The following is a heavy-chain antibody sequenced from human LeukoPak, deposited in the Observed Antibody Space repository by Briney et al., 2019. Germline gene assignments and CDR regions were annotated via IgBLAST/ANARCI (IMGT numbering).Heavy chain of an antibody. CDR3: AELGITMIGGV. CDR1: GFTFSSYG. CDR2: VLFDGSDQ. Sequence: GGSLRLSCAASGFTFSSYGMHWVRQAPGKGLEWLAVVLFDGSDQYYADSVQGRFTISRDNSQNTLYLRMNSLRAEDTAVYYCAELGITMIGGVWGKGTTVTISS. V-gene: IGHV3-33*08. J-gene: IGHJ6*04. D-gene: IGHD3-10*02.